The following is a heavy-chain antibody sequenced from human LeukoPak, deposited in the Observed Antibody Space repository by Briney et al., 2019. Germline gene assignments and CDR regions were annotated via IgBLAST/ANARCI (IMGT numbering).Heavy chain of an antibody. CDR3: ASSITMVRGVINKFDY. V-gene: IGHV4-39*01. Sequence: SETLSLTCTVSGGSISSSSYYWGWIRQPPGKGLEGIVSIYYSGSTSYNPSLKSRVTISVDTSKNQFSLKLSSVTAADTAVYYCASSITMVRGVINKFDYWGQGTLVTVSS. CDR2: IYYSGST. CDR1: GGSISSSSYY. D-gene: IGHD3-10*01. J-gene: IGHJ4*02.